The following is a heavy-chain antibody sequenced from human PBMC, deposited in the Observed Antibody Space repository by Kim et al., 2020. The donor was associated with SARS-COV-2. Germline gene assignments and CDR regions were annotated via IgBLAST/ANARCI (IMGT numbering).Heavy chain of an antibody. Sequence: GGSLRLSCAASRLSFSNLAMHWVRQAPGKGLEWVACITYDGSSKFYADSVKGRFTISRDNSQNTLSLQMNSLRPEDTGVYYCATEEDAFDIWGQGTLVTVSS. CDR1: RLSFSNLA. J-gene: IGHJ3*02. CDR2: ITYDGSSK. CDR3: ATEEDAFDI. V-gene: IGHV3-30*03.